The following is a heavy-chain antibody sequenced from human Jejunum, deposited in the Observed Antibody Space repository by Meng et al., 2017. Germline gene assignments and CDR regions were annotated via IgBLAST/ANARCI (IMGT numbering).Heavy chain of an antibody. V-gene: IGHV3-7*01. CDR3: ASSFGESNC. CDR1: GFTFSSSW. CDR2: ISPDGSRK. Sequence: GESLKISCAGSGFTFSSSWMNWIRQAPGKGLEWVANISPDGSRKSYVDSVKGRFAISRDNAENSLYLQMNTLRAEDTAVYYGASSFGESNCWGQGTRVTVSS. D-gene: IGHD3-10*01. J-gene: IGHJ4*02.